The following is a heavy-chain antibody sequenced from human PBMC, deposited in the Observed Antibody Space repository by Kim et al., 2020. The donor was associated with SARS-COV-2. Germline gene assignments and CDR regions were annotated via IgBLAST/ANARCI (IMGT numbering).Heavy chain of an antibody. J-gene: IGHJ4*02. CDR3: VKDEGGLYYG. D-gene: IGHD2-8*02. Sequence: GGSLRLSCEAFGFPFSSYDMTWVRQAPGKGLEWVSRISVSGTKSHYADSVRGRFTISRDNSKNTVYLQMNSLRAEDTAVYYCVKDEGGLYYGWDQGTLVTVSS. CDR1: GFPFSSYD. CDR2: ISVSGTKS. V-gene: IGHV3-23*01.